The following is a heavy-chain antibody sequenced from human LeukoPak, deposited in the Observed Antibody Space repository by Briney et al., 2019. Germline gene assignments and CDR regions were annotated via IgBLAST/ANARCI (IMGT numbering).Heavy chain of an antibody. V-gene: IGHV3-23*01. CDR2: ISGSGNNT. CDR1: GLTFRSHA. D-gene: IGHD3-16*02. Sequence: GGSLRLSCAASGLTFRSHAMTWVRHAPGKGLEWVSVISGSGNNTYYADSVKGRFTISRDNSKNTLYLQMNSLRPEDTAVYYCAKGKDVWGSYRTEFDFWGQGTLVAVSS. J-gene: IGHJ4*02. CDR3: AKGKDVWGSYRTEFDF.